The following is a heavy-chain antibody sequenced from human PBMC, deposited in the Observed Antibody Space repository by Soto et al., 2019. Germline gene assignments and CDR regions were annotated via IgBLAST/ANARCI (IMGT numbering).Heavy chain of an antibody. Sequence: EVQPVESGGGLVKPGGSLRLSCAASGFTFSSYSMNWVRQAPGKGLEWVSSISSSSSYIYYADSVKGRFTISRDNAKNSLYLQMNSLRAEDTAVYYCARIVAAAGSGFDYWGQGTLVTVSS. V-gene: IGHV3-21*01. CDR1: GFTFSSYS. CDR3: ARIVAAAGSGFDY. J-gene: IGHJ4*02. CDR2: ISSSSSYI. D-gene: IGHD6-13*01.